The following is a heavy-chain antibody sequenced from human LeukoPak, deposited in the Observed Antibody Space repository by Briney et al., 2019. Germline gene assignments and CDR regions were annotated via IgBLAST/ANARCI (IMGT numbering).Heavy chain of an antibody. J-gene: IGHJ6*03. CDR3: ARASSNYYYYYMDV. Sequence: SETLSLTCTVSGGSISSYYWSWIRQPAGKGLEWIGRIYTSGSTNYNPSLKSRVTISVDKSKNQFSLKLSSVTAADTAVYYCARASSNYYYYYMDVCGKGTTVTVSS. CDR1: GGSISSYY. D-gene: IGHD2/OR15-2a*01. CDR2: IYTSGST. V-gene: IGHV4-4*07.